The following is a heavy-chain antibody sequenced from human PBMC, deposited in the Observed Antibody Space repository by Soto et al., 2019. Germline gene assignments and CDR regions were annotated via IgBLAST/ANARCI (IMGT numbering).Heavy chain of an antibody. CDR3: ARDRGVSPPNYYYYGMDV. CDR1: GFTVSSNY. V-gene: IGHV3-53*02. D-gene: IGHD3-10*01. Sequence: EVQLVETGGGLIQPGGSLRLSCAASGFTVSSNYMSWVRQAPGKGLEWVSVIYSRGSTYYADSVKGRFTISRDNSKNTLYLQMNSLRAEDTAVYYCARDRGVSPPNYYYYGMDVWGQGTTVTVSS. CDR2: IYSRGST. J-gene: IGHJ6*02.